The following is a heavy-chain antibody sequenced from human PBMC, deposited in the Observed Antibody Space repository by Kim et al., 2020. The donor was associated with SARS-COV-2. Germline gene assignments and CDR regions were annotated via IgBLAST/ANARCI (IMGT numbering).Heavy chain of an antibody. D-gene: IGHD6-6*01. Sequence: GGSLRLSCAASGFTFNSYNMNWVRQAPGKGLEWVSYISSSTRTIYYADSVKGRFTISRDNAKNSLYLQMNSLRDKDTAVYYCAREYSSSSGRAFDVWGQGTMVVVSS. CDR3: AREYSSSSGRAFDV. J-gene: IGHJ3*01. CDR2: ISSSTRTI. V-gene: IGHV3-48*02. CDR1: GFTFNSYN.